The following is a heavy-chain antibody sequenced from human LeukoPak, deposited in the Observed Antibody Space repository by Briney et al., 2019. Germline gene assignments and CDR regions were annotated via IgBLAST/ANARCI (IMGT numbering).Heavy chain of an antibody. D-gene: IGHD1-26*01. CDR2: IYYSGST. V-gene: IGHV4-59*01. CDR3: ARDSGSYSSLDF. CDR1: GGSFSGYY. Sequence: PSETLSLTCAVYGGSFSGYYWSWVRQPPGKGLEWIGYIYYSGSTNYNPSLKSRVTISVDTSKNQFSLKLSSVTAADTAVYYCARDSGSYSSLDFWGQGTLVTVSS. J-gene: IGHJ4*02.